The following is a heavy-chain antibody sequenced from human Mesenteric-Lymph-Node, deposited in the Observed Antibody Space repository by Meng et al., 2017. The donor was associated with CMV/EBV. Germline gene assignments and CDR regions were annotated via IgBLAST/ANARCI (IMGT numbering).Heavy chain of an antibody. CDR3: ASLTSIVVVPAAMDNWFDP. D-gene: IGHD2-2*01. J-gene: IGHJ5*02. CDR2: INPNSGGT. Sequence: ASVKVSCKASGYTFTAYYMHWVRQAPGQGLEWMGWINPNSGGTNYAQKFQGRVTMTRDTSISTAYMELSRLRSDDTAVYYCASLTSIVVVPAAMDNWFDPWGQGTLVTVSS. CDR1: GYTFTAYY. V-gene: IGHV1-2*02.